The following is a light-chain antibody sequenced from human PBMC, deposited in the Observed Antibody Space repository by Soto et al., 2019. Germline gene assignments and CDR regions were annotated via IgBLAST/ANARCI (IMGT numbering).Light chain of an antibody. Sequence: LTQPSSVSGSPGQSITISCTGSTSNVGGHNYVSWYQQHAGKAPQLMIYEVSNRPSGVSNRFSGSKSGNTASLTISGLQAEDEADYYCSSYSSSSTLYVFGTGTKVTV. CDR2: EVS. V-gene: IGLV2-14*01. CDR1: TSNVGGHNY. CDR3: SSYSSSSTLYV. J-gene: IGLJ1*01.